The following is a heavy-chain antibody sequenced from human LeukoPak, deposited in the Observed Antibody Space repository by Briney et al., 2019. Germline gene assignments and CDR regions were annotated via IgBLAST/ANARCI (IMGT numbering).Heavy chain of an antibody. CDR1: GGTFSSYA. D-gene: IGHD1-26*01. Sequence: GASVKVSCKASGGTFSSYAISWVRQAPGQGLEWMGGIIPIFGTANYAQKFQGRVTMTRDTSTSTVYMELSSLRSEDTAVYYCARGGIPSGRINWDYFDYWGQGTLVTVSS. CDR3: ARGGIPSGRINWDYFDY. J-gene: IGHJ4*02. V-gene: IGHV1-69*05. CDR2: IIPIFGTA.